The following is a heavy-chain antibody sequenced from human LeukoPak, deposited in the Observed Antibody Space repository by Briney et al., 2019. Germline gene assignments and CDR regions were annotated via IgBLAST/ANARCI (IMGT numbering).Heavy chain of an antibody. Sequence: GGSLRLSCAASGFTFSSYAMHWVRQAPGRGLEWVSSISGRGDDTYYADSVKGRFTISRDNSRDNSKNTLYLQMNSLRVEDTAVYYCAKGPHHDPLHYFDYWGQGTLVTVSS. CDR1: GFTFSSYA. J-gene: IGHJ4*02. CDR2: ISGRGDDT. CDR3: AKGPHHDPLHYFDY. V-gene: IGHV3-23*01.